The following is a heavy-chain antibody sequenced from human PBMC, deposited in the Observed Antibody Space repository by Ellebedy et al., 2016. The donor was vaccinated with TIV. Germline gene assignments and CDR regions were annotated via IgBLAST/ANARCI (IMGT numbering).Heavy chain of an antibody. D-gene: IGHD6-13*01. CDR2: INSDESTT. CDR1: GFTFNSFW. V-gene: IGHV3-74*01. CDR3: VRLRIAAAGRSFDY. Sequence: PGGSLRLSCAASGFTFNSFWMHWVRQAPGKGLVWVSRINSDESTTNYADSVKGRFTISRDNAKNTLYLQMNSLRPEDTAVYYCVRLRIAAAGRSFDYWGQGTLVTVPS. J-gene: IGHJ4*02.